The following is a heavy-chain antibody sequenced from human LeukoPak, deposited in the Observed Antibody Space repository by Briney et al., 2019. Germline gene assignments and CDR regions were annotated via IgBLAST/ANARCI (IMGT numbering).Heavy chain of an antibody. Sequence: ASVKVSCKASGYTFTSYDINWVRQATGQGLEWMGWMNPNSGNTGYAQKLQGRVTMTTDTSTSTAYMELRSLRSDDTAVYYCARGSSSGYYFDFDYWGQGTLVTVSS. J-gene: IGHJ4*02. CDR2: MNPNSGNT. CDR3: ARGSSSGYYFDFDY. CDR1: GYTFTSYD. D-gene: IGHD3-22*01. V-gene: IGHV1-8*01.